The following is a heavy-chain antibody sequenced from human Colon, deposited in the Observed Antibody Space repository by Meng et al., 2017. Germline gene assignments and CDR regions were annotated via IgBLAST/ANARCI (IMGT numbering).Heavy chain of an antibody. Sequence: GGSLRLSCAASGFTFSSYAMHWVRQAPGKGLEWVAVISYDGSNKYYADSVKGRFTISRDNSKNTLYLQMNSLRAEDTAVYYCARDQIAVAVRAPYFDYWGQGTLVTVSS. D-gene: IGHD6-19*01. V-gene: IGHV3-30*01. J-gene: IGHJ4*02. CDR1: GFTFSSYA. CDR2: ISYDGSNK. CDR3: ARDQIAVAVRAPYFDY.